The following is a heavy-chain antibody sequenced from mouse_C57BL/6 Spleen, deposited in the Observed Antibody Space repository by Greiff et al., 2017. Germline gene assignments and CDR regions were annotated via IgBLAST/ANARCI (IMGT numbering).Heavy chain of an antibody. D-gene: IGHD1-1*01. Sequence: QVRLQQSGPELVKPGASVKISCKASGYAFSSSWMNWVQQRPGKGLEWIGRIYPGDGDTNYNGKFKGKATLTADQSSSTAYMQHSSLTSEDAAVYFCASLRGFADWGQGTLVTVSA. CDR2: IYPGDGDT. CDR3: ASLRGFAD. J-gene: IGHJ3*01. V-gene: IGHV1-82*01. CDR1: GYAFSSSW.